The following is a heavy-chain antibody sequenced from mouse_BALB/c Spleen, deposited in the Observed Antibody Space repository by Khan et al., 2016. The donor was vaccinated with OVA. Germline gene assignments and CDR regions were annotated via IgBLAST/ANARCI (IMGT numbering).Heavy chain of an antibody. Sequence: EVKLVESGPGLVKPSQSLSLTCTVTGYSITSDYAWNWIRQFPGNKLEWMGYISYSGSTSYNPSLKSRISITRDTSKNQFFLQLNSVTTEDTATYYCASFLYYAPCAYWGQGTLVPVSA. CDR3: ASFLYYAPCAY. V-gene: IGHV3-2*02. CDR2: ISYSGST. J-gene: IGHJ3*01. CDR1: GYSITSDYA. D-gene: IGHD2-1*01.